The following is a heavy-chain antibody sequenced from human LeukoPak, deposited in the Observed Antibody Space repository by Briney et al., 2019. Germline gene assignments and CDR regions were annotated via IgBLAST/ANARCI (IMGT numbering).Heavy chain of an antibody. D-gene: IGHD6-13*01. CDR3: AKDFPPIAAAGHYFDY. CDR1: GFTFSSYA. Sequence: PGGSLRLSCAASGFTFSSYAMSWVRQAPGKGLEWVSAISGSGGSTYYADSVKGRSTISRDNSKNTLYLQMNSLRAEDTAVYYCAKDFPPIAAAGHYFDYWGQGTLVTVSS. J-gene: IGHJ4*02. CDR2: ISGSGGST. V-gene: IGHV3-23*01.